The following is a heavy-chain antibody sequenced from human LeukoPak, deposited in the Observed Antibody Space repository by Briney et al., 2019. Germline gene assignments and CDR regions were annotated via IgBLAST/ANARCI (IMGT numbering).Heavy chain of an antibody. CDR3: ARGLELIYFDY. Sequence: SETLSLTCTASGGSMSSGNYYWSWIRQPPGKGLEWIGYIYYSGSTYYSPSLKSRVTISVDMSKNQFSLKLSSVTAADTAVYFCARGLELIYFDYWGQGTLVAVSS. CDR2: IYYSGST. J-gene: IGHJ4*02. CDR1: GGSMSSGNYY. D-gene: IGHD1-1*01. V-gene: IGHV4-30-4*01.